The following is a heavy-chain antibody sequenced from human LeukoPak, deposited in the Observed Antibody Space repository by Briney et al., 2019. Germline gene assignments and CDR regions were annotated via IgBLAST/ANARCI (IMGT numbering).Heavy chain of an antibody. J-gene: IGHJ5*02. V-gene: IGHV3-23*01. CDR1: GFTFGSYT. CDR3: AKDLVAGTTA. D-gene: IGHD1-1*01. Sequence: GGSLRLSCVASGFTFGSYTMSWVRQAPGKGLEWVSAISGSGGSTYYADSVKGRFTISRDNSKDSLYLQMNSLRAEDTAVYYCAKDLVAGTTAWGQGTLVTVSS. CDR2: ISGSGGST.